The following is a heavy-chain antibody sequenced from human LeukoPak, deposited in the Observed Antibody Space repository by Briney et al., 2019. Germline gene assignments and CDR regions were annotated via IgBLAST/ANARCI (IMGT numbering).Heavy chain of an antibody. Sequence: PGGSLRLFCAASGFTFSSYAMSWVRQAPGKGLEWVSAISGSGGSTYYADSVKGRFTISRDNSKNTLYLQMNSLRAEDTAVYYCAKSPLRSSTSCHSCPNWFDPWGQGTLVTVSS. D-gene: IGHD2-2*01. J-gene: IGHJ5*02. CDR3: AKSPLRSSTSCHSCPNWFDP. CDR2: ISGSGGST. V-gene: IGHV3-23*01. CDR1: GFTFSSYA.